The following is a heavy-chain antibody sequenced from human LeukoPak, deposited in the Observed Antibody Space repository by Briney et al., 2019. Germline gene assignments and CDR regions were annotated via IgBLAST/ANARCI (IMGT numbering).Heavy chain of an antibody. CDR1: GGSIRSGDYY. D-gene: IGHD4-17*01. Sequence: TLSLTCTVSGGSIRSGDYYWNWLRQPPGTDLEWIGYIFYSGSAYYNPSLKSRVTISVDTSKNQFSLKLTSVTAADTAVYYCARIDYADYVLGGMDVWGKGTTVTVSS. CDR3: ARIDYADYVLGGMDV. J-gene: IGHJ6*04. CDR2: IFYSGSA. V-gene: IGHV4-30-4*01.